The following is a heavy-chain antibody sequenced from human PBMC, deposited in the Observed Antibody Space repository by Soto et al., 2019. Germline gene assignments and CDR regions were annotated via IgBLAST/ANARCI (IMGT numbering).Heavy chain of an antibody. CDR1: GFTFSSDW. V-gene: IGHV3-74*01. D-gene: IGHD4-4*01. Sequence: GGSLRLSCSASGFTFSSDWMHWVRQAAGKGLVWVSRINMDGSSTNYADSVKGRFTISRDNAKNTLYLQMNSLRADDTAVYYCARGPRGLYGNDYWGQGALVTVSS. J-gene: IGHJ4*02. CDR2: INMDGSST. CDR3: ARGPRGLYGNDY.